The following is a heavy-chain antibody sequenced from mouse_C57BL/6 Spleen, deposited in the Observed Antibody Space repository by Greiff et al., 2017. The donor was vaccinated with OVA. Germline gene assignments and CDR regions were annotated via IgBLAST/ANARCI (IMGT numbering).Heavy chain of an antibody. CDR3: ARPKEGWADY. V-gene: IGHV1-50*01. CDR2: IDPSDSYT. Sequence: QVQLQQPGAELVKPGASVKLSCKASGYTFTSYWMQWVKQRPGQGLEWIGEIDPSDSYTNYNQKFKGKATLTVDTSSSTAYMQLSSLTSEDAAVYYCARPKEGWADYWGQGTTLTVSS. CDR1: GYTFTSYW. J-gene: IGHJ2*01. D-gene: IGHD3-3*01.